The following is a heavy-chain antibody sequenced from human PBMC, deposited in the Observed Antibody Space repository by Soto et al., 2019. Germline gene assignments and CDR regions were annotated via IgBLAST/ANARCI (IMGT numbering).Heavy chain of an antibody. V-gene: IGHV3-23*01. CDR2: ISGSGGST. D-gene: IGHD2-2*01. CDR3: AKEDWDVVVPAAMSRGANYYYYMDV. CDR1: GFTFSSYA. Sequence: PGGSLRLSCAASGFTFSSYAMTWVRQAPGKGLEWVSAISGSGGSTYYADSVKGRFTISRDNSKNTLYLQMNSLRAEDTAVYYCAKEDWDVVVPAAMSRGANYYYYMDVWGKGTTVTVSS. J-gene: IGHJ6*03.